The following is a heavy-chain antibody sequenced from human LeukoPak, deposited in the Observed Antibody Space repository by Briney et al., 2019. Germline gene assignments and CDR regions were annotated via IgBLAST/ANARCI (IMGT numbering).Heavy chain of an antibody. CDR2: ISTSGRTI. D-gene: IGHD6-13*01. J-gene: IGHJ4*02. Sequence: PGGSLRLSCAASGFTFSSCEMNWVRQAPGKGLEWLSYISTSGRTIYYADSVKGRFTISRDNAKNPLYLQMNSLRAEDTAVYYCARDDRWANDCWGQGTLVTVSS. CDR3: ARDDRWANDC. V-gene: IGHV3-48*03. CDR1: GFTFSSCE.